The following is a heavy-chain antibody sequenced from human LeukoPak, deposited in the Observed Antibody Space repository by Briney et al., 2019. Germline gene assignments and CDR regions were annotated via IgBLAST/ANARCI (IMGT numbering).Heavy chain of an antibody. CDR3: ARDRGGSSGWYTFNY. Sequence: GGSLRLSCAASEFTFSSYGMHWVRQAPGKGLEWVAVIWYDGSNKYYADSVKGRFTISRDNSKNTLYLQMNSLRAEDTAVYYCARDRGGSSGWYTFNYWGQGTLVTVSS. CDR2: IWYDGSNK. CDR1: EFTFSSYG. V-gene: IGHV3-33*01. J-gene: IGHJ4*02. D-gene: IGHD6-19*01.